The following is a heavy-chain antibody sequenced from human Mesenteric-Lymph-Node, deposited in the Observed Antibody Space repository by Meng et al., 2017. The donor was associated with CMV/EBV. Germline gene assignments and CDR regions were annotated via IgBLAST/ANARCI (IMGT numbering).Heavy chain of an antibody. D-gene: IGHD6-13*01. CDR3: ARDEYSSSWYGRAFDI. V-gene: IGHV4-39*07. CDR1: GVPITTNNYY. CDR2: VSYTGRT. Sequence: SETLSLTCTVSGVPITTNNYYWAWIRQPPEKGLEWIGSVSYTGRTYYRPSLKSRVTMSLDTSKNQFSLKLSSVTAADTAVYYCARDEYSSSWYGRAFDIWGQGTMVTVSS. J-gene: IGHJ3*02.